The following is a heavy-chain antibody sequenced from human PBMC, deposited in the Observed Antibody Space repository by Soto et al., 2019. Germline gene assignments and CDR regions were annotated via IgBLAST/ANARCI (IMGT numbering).Heavy chain of an antibody. CDR1: GGSISSGGYS. J-gene: IGHJ4*02. CDR2: IYHSGGT. D-gene: IGHD3-10*01. V-gene: IGHV4-30-2*01. CDR3: ARSPKGLGNFDY. Sequence: SETLSLTCAVSGGSISSGGYSWSWIRQPPGKGLEWIGYIYHSGGTLYNPSLKSRVTISVDRSKNQFSLKVSSVTAADTAVYYCARSPKGLGNFDYWGQGTLVTVSS.